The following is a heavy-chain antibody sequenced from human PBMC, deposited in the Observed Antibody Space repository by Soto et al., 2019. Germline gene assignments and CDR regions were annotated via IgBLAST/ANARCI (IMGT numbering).Heavy chain of an antibody. CDR1: GDTFSGYP. J-gene: IGHJ4*02. V-gene: IGHV1-69*18. CDR3: ARDGAFGELKY. CDR2: SIPVFGTT. D-gene: IGHD3-10*01. Sequence: QVQLVQSGAELKKPGSSVKVSCTASGDTFSGYPINWVRQAPGEGLEWMGRSIPVFGTTNDAQRFEGRVTFTADESTNTAYMELRGLLAEDTAVYECARDGAFGELKYWGLGTLVTVSS.